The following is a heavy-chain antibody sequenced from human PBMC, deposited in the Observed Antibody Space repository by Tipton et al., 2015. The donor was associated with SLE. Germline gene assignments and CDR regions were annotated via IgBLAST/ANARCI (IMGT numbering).Heavy chain of an antibody. CDR2: SGST. J-gene: IGHJ4*02. D-gene: IGHD1-26*01. Sequence: TLSLTCTVSGGSISSGGYSWSWIRQQPGKGLEWIGYSGSTYYNPSLKSRVNISVDTSKNQFSLKLTSVTAADTAVYYCTRVMTGSRSDFWGRGTLVTVSP. CDR3: TRVMTGSRSDF. CDR1: GGSISSGGYS. V-gene: IGHV4-31*03.